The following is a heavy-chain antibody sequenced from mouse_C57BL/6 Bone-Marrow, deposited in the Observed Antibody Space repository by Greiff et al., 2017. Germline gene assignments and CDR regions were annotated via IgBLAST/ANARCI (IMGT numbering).Heavy chain of an antibody. J-gene: IGHJ3*01. CDR1: GFTFSSYG. Sequence: DVQLVESGGDLVKPGGSLKLSCAASGFTFSSYGMSWVRQTPDKRLEWVATISSDGSYTNYPDSVKGRFTISRDKAKNTLYLQMSSLKSEDTAMYYCAVGYPWFANWGRGNLVSVSA. V-gene: IGHV5-6*01. D-gene: IGHD2-14*01. CDR3: AVGYPWFAN. CDR2: ISSDGSYT.